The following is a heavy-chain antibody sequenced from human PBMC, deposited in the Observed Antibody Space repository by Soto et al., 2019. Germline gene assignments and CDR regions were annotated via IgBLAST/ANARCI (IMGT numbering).Heavy chain of an antibody. V-gene: IGHV3-9*01. CDR2: ISWNSGSI. CDR1: GFTFDDYA. D-gene: IGHD6-19*01. J-gene: IGHJ5*02. CDR3: AKEDPYSSGQGGWFDP. Sequence: GGSLRLSCAASGFTFDDYAMHWVRQAPGKGLEWVSGISWNSGSIGYADSVKGRFTISRDNAKNSLYLQMNSLRAEDTALYYCAKEDPYSSGQGGWFDPWGQGTLVTVSS.